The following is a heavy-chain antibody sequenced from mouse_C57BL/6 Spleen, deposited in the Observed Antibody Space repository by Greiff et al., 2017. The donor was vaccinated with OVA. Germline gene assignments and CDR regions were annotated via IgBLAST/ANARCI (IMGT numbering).Heavy chain of an antibody. CDR3: AKIPYVYDSRGFFDY. CDR1: GYTFTSYW. D-gene: IGHD1-1*01. CDR2: IDPSDSYT. V-gene: IGHV1-69*01. J-gene: IGHJ2*01. Sequence: VQLQQPGAELVMPGASVKLSCKASGYTFTSYWMHWVKQRPGQGLEWIGEIDPSDSYTNYNQKFKGKSTLTVDKSSSTAYMQLSSLTSEDSAVYYCAKIPYVYDSRGFFDYWGQGTTLTVSS.